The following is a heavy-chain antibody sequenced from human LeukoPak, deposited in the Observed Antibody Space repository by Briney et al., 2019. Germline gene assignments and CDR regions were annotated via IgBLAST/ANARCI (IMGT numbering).Heavy chain of an antibody. Sequence: VGSLRLSCAASGFTFSSYSMNWVRQAPGKGLEWVSSISSSSSYIYYADSVKGRFTISRDNAKNSLYLQMNSLRAEDTAVYYCARVSGGGDCYSWGQGTLVTVSS. V-gene: IGHV3-21*01. CDR3: ARVSGGGDCYS. CDR2: ISSSSSYI. D-gene: IGHD2-21*02. CDR1: GFTFSSYS. J-gene: IGHJ4*02.